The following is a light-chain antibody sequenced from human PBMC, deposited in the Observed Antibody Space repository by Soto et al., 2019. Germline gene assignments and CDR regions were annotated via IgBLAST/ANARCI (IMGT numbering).Light chain of an antibody. V-gene: IGLV3-21*02. CDR3: QVWDTTNPVI. CDR1: NIGSKS. J-gene: IGLJ2*01. CDR2: DDG. Sequence: SYELTQPPSVSVAPGQTARITCGGNNIGSKSVHWYQQKPGQAPVLVIYDDGDRPSGIPERFSGSNSGNTATLTISRVEAGDEADYYCQVWDTTNPVIFGGGTKLTVL.